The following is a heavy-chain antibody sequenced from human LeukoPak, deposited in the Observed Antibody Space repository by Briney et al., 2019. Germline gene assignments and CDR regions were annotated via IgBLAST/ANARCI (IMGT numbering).Heavy chain of an antibody. CDR3: AKGFHCSNGVCREYYGLDV. J-gene: IGHJ6*02. CDR1: GFTFSSYG. V-gene: IGHV3-30*18. D-gene: IGHD2-8*01. CDR2: ISYDGSNK. Sequence: GGSLRLSCAASGFTFSSYGMDWVRQAPGKGLEWVAVISYDGSNKYYADSVKGRFTISRDNSKNTLYLQMNSLRAEDTAVYYCAKGFHCSNGVCREYYGLDVWGQGTTVTVSS.